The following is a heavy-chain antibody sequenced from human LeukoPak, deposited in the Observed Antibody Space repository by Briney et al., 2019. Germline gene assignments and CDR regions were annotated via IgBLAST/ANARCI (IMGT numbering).Heavy chain of an antibody. CDR3: ARFGITVVRGGKYYFDY. D-gene: IGHD3-10*01. Sequence: SETLSLTCTVSGGSISNYYWSWIRQPPGKGLEWIGHIYHSGATKYNPSLKSRITISVDTSKNQFSLMLSSVTAADTAVYYCARFGITVVRGGKYYFDYWGQGTLVTVSS. V-gene: IGHV4-59*08. CDR1: GGSISNYY. J-gene: IGHJ4*02. CDR2: IYHSGAT.